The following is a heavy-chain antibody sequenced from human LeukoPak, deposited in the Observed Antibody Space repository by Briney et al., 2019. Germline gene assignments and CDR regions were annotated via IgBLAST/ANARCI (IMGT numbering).Heavy chain of an antibody. V-gene: IGHV3-23*01. CDR3: AKRLGSNDNAFDI. CDR1: GFIFSSYG. J-gene: IGHJ3*02. D-gene: IGHD2-15*01. Sequence: GGSLRLSCAASGFIFSSYGMRWVRQTRGKALEWVSSISGRGSKTYYGDSVKGRFTISRDNSKNTLYLQMNSLRVEETAVYYCAKRLGSNDNAFDIWGQGTTVTVSS. CDR2: ISGRGSKT.